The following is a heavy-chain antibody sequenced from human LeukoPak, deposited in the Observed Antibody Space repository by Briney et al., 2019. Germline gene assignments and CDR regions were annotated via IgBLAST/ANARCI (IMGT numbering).Heavy chain of an antibody. V-gene: IGHV1-69*02. J-gene: IGHJ5*02. Sequence: SVKVSCKASGGTLSSYTISWVRQAPGQGLEWMGRIIPILGIANYAQKFQGRVTITADKSTSTAYMELSSLRSEDTAVYYCERGPSRDYSGWFDPWGQGTLVTVSS. CDR2: IIPILGIA. CDR1: GGTLSSYT. D-gene: IGHD4-17*01. CDR3: ERGPSRDYSGWFDP.